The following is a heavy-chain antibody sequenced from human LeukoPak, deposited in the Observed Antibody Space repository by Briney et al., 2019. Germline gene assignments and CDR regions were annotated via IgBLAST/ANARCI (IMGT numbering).Heavy chain of an antibody. Sequence: GGSLRLSCAASGFTFDDYAMHWVRQSPGKGLEWVSGISWHSDSVAYADSVRGRFTISRDKAKNSLFLQMNSLRPEDSALYYCVKGRLVSWYHWFDPWGQGTLVTVSS. CDR3: VKGRLVSWYHWFDP. CDR1: GFTFDDYA. D-gene: IGHD3-9*01. CDR2: ISWHSDSV. V-gene: IGHV3-9*01. J-gene: IGHJ5*02.